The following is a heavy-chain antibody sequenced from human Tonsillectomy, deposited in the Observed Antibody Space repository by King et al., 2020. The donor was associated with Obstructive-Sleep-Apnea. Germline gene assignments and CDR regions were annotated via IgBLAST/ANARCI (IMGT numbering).Heavy chain of an antibody. Sequence: VQLQQWGAGLLKPSETLSLTCAVYGGSFSGYYWSWIRQPPGKGLEWLGEINHSGSTSYNPSLKSRVTISVDTSKNHFSLRLSSVTAADTAVYYCAGLDTDFLYFEYWGQGTLVTVSS. V-gene: IGHV4-34*01. J-gene: IGHJ4*02. D-gene: IGHD5-18*01. CDR3: AGLDTDFLYFEY. CDR2: INHSGST. CDR1: GGSFSGYY.